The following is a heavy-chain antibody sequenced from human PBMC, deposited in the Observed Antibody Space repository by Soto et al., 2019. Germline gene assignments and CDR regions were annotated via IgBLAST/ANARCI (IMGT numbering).Heavy chain of an antibody. V-gene: IGHV3-23*01. D-gene: IGHD3-9*01. Sequence: GGSLRLSCAASGFTSSSYAMSWVRQAPGKGLEWVSAISGSGGSTYYADSVKGRFTISRDNSKNTLYLQMNSLRAEDTAVYYCAKNYDILTGYYPYEYYYGMDVWGQGTTVTVSS. CDR1: GFTSSSYA. J-gene: IGHJ6*02. CDR3: AKNYDILTGYYPYEYYYGMDV. CDR2: ISGSGGST.